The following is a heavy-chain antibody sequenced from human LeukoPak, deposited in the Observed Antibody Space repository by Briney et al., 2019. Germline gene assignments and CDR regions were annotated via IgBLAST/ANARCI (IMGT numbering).Heavy chain of an antibody. V-gene: IGHV4-61*02. CDR3: ARVLTAGYDSSGYRGYNWFDP. CDR2: IYTSGST. Sequence: SETLSLTCTVSGGSISSGSYYWSWIRQPAGKGLEWIWRIYTSGSTNYNPSLKSRVHISVATSKHQFSLKLSSVTAADTAVYYCARVLTAGYDSSGYRGYNWFDPWGQGTLVTVSS. J-gene: IGHJ5*02. D-gene: IGHD3-22*01. CDR1: GGSISSGSYY.